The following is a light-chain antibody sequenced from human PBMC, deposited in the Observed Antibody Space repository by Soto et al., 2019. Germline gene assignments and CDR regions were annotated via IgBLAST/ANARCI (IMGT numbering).Light chain of an antibody. CDR1: QDISRW. CDR3: LQANSFPLT. CDR2: TAS. J-gene: IGKJ4*01. V-gene: IGKV1-12*01. Sequence: DIQMTQSPSSVSASVGDRVTISCRASQDISRWLAWYQQKPGKAPKLLIFTASSLQRGVPSRFSGSGSGTDFTLTISSLQPEDFATYYCLQANSFPLTFGGGTKVDIK.